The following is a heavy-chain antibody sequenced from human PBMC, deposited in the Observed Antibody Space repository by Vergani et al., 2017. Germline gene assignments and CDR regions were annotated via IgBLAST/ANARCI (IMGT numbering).Heavy chain of an antibody. CDR1: GYTFTGYY. D-gene: IGHD1-26*01. CDR2: INPNSGGT. CDR3: AREGAMKSGSYYVSRSFDI. V-gene: IGHV1-2*02. Sequence: QVQLVQSGAEVKKPGASVKVSCKASGYTFTGYYMHWVRQAPGQGLEWMGWINPNSGGTNYAQKFQGRVTMTRDTSLSTAYMELSRLRSDDTAVYYCAREGAMKSGSYYVSRSFDIWGQGTMVTVSS. J-gene: IGHJ3*02.